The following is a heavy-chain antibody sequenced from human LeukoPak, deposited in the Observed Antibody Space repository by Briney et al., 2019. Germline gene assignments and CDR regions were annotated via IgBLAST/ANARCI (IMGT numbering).Heavy chain of an antibody. V-gene: IGHV3-7*01. CDR1: RFTFSSYW. J-gene: IGHJ5*02. Sequence: QTGGSLRLSCAASRFTFSSYWMSWVRQAPGKGLEWVANIKQDGNEKYYVDSVKGRFTISRDNSKKTLSLQMNSLRAEDTAVYYCAKGPGSPFYSDSSGYSWGQGTLVTVSS. CDR3: AKGPGSPFYSDSSGYS. D-gene: IGHD3-22*01. CDR2: IKQDGNEK.